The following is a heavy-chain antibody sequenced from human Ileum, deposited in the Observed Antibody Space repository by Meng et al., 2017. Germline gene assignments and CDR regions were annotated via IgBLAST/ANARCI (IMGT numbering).Heavy chain of an antibody. D-gene: IGHD3-3*01. Sequence: QVQWPQSGPGRVHSSPPISHVCASSGGGVSSNFDAWNWIRQSPLRGLEWLGRTYYRSKWYSEYAVSVKSRISITPDTSKNQFSLQMNSVTPEDTAVYYCASGSGSLDYWGPGTLVTVSS. CDR3: ASGSGSLDY. J-gene: IGHJ4*02. CDR1: GGGVSSNFDA. CDR2: TYYRSKWYS. V-gene: IGHV6-1*02.